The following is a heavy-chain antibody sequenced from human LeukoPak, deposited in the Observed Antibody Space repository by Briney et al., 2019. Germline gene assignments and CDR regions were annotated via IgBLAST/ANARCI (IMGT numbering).Heavy chain of an antibody. D-gene: IGHD1-26*01. CDR3: AKYSGSYLTLLH. V-gene: IGHV3-21*01. Sequence: PGGSLRLSCAASGFIFSSYNMNWVRQAPGKGLEWVSSISSSSSYIYYADSVKGRFTISRDNAKNSLYLQMNSLRAEDTAVYYCAKYSGSYLTLLHWGQGTLVTVSS. CDR2: ISSSSSYI. J-gene: IGHJ4*02. CDR1: GFIFSSYN.